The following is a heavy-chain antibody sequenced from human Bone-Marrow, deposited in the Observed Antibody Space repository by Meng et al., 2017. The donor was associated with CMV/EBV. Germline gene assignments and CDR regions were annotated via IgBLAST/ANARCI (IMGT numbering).Heavy chain of an antibody. D-gene: IGHD4-17*01. Sequence: GGSLRLSCAASGFTFSSYAMTWVRQAPGKGLEWVSLIYSGGSSTYYAVSVKGRFTISRDNSKNTLYLQMNSLRAEDTAVYYCAKKTYGDVWGQGTLVTVSS. V-gene: IGHV3-23*03. J-gene: IGHJ4*02. CDR2: IYSGGSST. CDR3: AKKTYGDV. CDR1: GFTFSSYA.